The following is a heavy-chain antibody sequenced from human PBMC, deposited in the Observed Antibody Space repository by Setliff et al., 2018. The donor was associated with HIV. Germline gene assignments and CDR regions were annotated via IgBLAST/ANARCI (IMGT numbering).Heavy chain of an antibody. D-gene: IGHD3-22*01. Sequence: ASVKVSCKASGYTFTSYYMHWVRQAPGQGLEWMGIINPSGGSTSYAQKFQGRVTMTRDTSTSTVYMDLSSLRSEDTAVYYCATYHYYDSSAYFIDLYYLDYWGQGTLVTVSS. CDR2: INPSGGST. CDR3: ATYHYYDSSAYFIDLYYLDY. J-gene: IGHJ4*02. CDR1: GYTFTSYY. V-gene: IGHV1-46*01.